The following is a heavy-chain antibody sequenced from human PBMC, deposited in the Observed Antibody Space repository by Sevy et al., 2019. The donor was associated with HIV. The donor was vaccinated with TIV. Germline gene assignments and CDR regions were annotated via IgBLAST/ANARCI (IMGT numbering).Heavy chain of an antibody. V-gene: IGHV4-30-4*02. J-gene: IGHJ5*02. CDR3: ARTGVYDSSGYYGRGWFDP. CDR2: IYYSGST. D-gene: IGHD3-22*01. CDR1: GGSISSGDYY. Sequence: SETLSLTCTVSGGSISSGDYYWSWIRQPPGKGLEWIGYIYYSGSTYYNPSLKSRVTISVDTSKNQFSLKLSSVTAADTAVYYCARTGVYDSSGYYGRGWFDPWGQGTLVTVSS.